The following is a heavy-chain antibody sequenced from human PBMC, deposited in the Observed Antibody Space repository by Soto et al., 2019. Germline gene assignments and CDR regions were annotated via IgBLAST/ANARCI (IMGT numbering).Heavy chain of an antibody. CDR2: IWSNGRNT. Sequence: GGSLRLSCYASDLTFSCCGMHWVRQAPGKGLEWVAVIWSNGRNTYYADSVKGRFTFSRDNSKNTLYLQMNSLRADDTAVYYCVRERAPFDAFDIWGQGTMVTVSS. CDR1: DLTFSCCG. V-gene: IGHV3-33*01. J-gene: IGHJ3*02. CDR3: VRERAPFDAFDI.